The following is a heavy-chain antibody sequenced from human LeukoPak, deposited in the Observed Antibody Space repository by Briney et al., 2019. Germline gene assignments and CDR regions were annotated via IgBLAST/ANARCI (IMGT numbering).Heavy chain of an antibody. Sequence: SQTLSLTCTVSGGSISSGSYYWSWIRQPAGKGLEWIGRIYTSGSTNYNPSLKSRVTISVDTSKNQFSLKLSSVTAADTAVYYCARLNSGGDIVVVPAARGNWFDPWGQGTLVTVSS. V-gene: IGHV4-61*02. CDR3: ARLNSGGDIVVVPAARGNWFDP. CDR1: GGSISSGSYY. J-gene: IGHJ5*02. CDR2: IYTSGST. D-gene: IGHD2-2*01.